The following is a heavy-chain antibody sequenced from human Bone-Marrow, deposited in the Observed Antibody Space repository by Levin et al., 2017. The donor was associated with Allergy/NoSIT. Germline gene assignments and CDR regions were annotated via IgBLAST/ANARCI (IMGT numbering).Heavy chain of an antibody. V-gene: IGHV3-30*04. D-gene: IGHD4-23*01. Sequence: PGGSLRLSCAASGFNFRNYAMHWVRQAPGKGLEWVTVISSYDGTNKYYADSVKGRFTVSRDNSKNTLFVQMNGLRSEDTAVYFCARETPWRGSAKKLNWYFEFWGRGTLVTVSS. CDR3: ARETPWRGSAKKLNWYFEF. CDR2: ISSYDGTNK. J-gene: IGHJ2*01. CDR1: GFNFRNYA.